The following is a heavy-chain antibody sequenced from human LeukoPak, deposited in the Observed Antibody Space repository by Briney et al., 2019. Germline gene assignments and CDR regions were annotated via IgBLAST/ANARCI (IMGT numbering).Heavy chain of an antibody. Sequence: PSQTLSLTCAVSGGSISSGGYSWSWIRQPPGKGLEWIGYIYYSGSTYYNPSLKSRVTISVDTSKNQFSLKLSSVTAADTAVYYCARDGYSSSWYGYGAFDIWGQGTMVTVSS. V-gene: IGHV4-30-4*07. CDR2: IYYSGST. CDR3: ARDGYSSSWYGYGAFDI. D-gene: IGHD6-13*01. CDR1: GGSISSGGYS. J-gene: IGHJ3*02.